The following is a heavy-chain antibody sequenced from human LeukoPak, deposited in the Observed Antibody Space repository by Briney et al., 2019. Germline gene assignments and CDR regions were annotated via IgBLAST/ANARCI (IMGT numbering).Heavy chain of an antibody. CDR2: IIPIFGTA. V-gene: IGHV1-69*05. J-gene: IGHJ4*02. CDR1: GGTFSSYA. D-gene: IGHD3-22*01. Sequence: ASAKVSCKASGGTFSSYAISWVRQAPGQGLEWMGGIIPIFGTANYAQKFQGRVTITTDESTSTAYMELSSLRSEDTAVYYCARHPYYYDSSGSPFDCWGQGTLVTVSS. CDR3: ARHPYYYDSSGSPFDC.